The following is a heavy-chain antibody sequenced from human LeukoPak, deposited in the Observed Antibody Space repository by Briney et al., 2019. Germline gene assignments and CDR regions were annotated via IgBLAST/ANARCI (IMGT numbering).Heavy chain of an antibody. CDR1: GYSISTGYY. V-gene: IGHV4-38-2*01. CDR2: SNRTGST. J-gene: IGHJ3*02. Sequence: SETLSLTCGVSGYSISTGYYWGWVRQPPGKGLEWIVSSNRTGSTHHNPSLKSRVTISVDTSKNQFSLKLTSVTAADTAVYYCARHYWTPGAFDIWGQGAMATVSS. D-gene: IGHD3/OR15-3a*01. CDR3: ARHYWTPGAFDI.